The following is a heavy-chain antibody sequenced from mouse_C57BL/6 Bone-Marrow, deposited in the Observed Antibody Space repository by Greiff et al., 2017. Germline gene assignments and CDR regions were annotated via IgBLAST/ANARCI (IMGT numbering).Heavy chain of an antibody. V-gene: IGHV1-82*01. D-gene: IGHD1-1*01. CDR1: GYAFSSSW. Sequence: VKLQQSGPELVKPGASVKISCKASGYAFSSSWMNWVKQRPGKGLEWIGRIYPGDGDTNYNGQFKGKATLTADKSSSTAYMQLSSLTSEDSAVYFCAREKRIYYYGSSYDCWGQGTTLTVSS. CDR2: IYPGDGDT. CDR3: AREKRIYYYGSSYDC. J-gene: IGHJ2*01.